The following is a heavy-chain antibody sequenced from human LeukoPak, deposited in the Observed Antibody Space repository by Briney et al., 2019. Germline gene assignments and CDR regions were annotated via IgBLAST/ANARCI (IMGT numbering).Heavy chain of an antibody. CDR2: VSGSAGTT. V-gene: IGHV3-23*01. CDR1: GFTFSSYA. Sequence: GGSLRLSCAASGFTFSSYAMSWVRQAPGKGLEWVSTVSGSAGTTDYADSVKGRFTISRDTSKNTLYLQMNSLRAEDTAVYYCARSPFIIIAAGTATFDFWGQGTLVTVSS. CDR3: ARSPFIIIAAGTATFDF. D-gene: IGHD6-13*01. J-gene: IGHJ4*02.